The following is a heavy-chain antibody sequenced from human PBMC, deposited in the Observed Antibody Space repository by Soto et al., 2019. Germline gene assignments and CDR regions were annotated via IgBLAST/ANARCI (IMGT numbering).Heavy chain of an antibody. CDR1: GYSFTSYW. J-gene: IGHJ6*02. D-gene: IGHD3-22*01. CDR2: IDPSDSYT. V-gene: IGHV5-10-1*01. CDR3: ARDPYYYDSSGPKPDYYYYGMDV. Sequence: GESLKISCKGSGYSFTSYWISWVRQMPGKGLEWMGRIDPSDSYTNYSPSFQGHVTISADKSISTAYLQWSSLKASDTAMYYCARDPYYYDSSGPKPDYYYYGMDVWGQGTKVTVSS.